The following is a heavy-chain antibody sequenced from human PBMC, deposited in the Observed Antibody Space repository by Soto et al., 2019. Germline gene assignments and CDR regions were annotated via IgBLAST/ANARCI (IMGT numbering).Heavy chain of an antibody. CDR2: INHSGST. CDR3: ARGAKAARPDVRAFDY. V-gene: IGHV4-34*01. Sequence: TSETLSLTCAVDGGSCSGYYWSWIRQPPGKGLEWIGEINHSGSTNYNPSLKSRVTISVDTSKNQFSLKLSSVTAADTAVYYCARGAKAARPDVRAFDYWGQGTLVTVSS. CDR1: GGSCSGYY. J-gene: IGHJ4*02. D-gene: IGHD6-6*01.